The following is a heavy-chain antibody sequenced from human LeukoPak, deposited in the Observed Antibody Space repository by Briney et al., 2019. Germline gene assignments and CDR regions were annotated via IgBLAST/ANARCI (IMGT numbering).Heavy chain of an antibody. CDR2: ISSSSSTI. CDR3: AREGGGSSFDY. V-gene: IGHV3-48*01. J-gene: IGHJ4*02. D-gene: IGHD1-26*01. CDR1: GFTFSSYS. Sequence: GGSLRFSCAASGFTFSSYSMNWVRQAPGKGLEWVSYISSSSSTIYYADSVKGRFTISRDNAKNSLYLQMNSLRAEDTAVYYCAREGGGSSFDYWGQGTLVTVSS.